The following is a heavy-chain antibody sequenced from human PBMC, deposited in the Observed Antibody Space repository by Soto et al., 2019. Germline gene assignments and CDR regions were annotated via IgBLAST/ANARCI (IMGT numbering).Heavy chain of an antibody. D-gene: IGHD6-13*01. CDR2: LLYEGSNK. Sequence: QVQLVESGGGVVQPGRSLRLSCAASGFPFSSYGMNWVPQAPGKGREWVAVLLYEGSNKYYADSVKGRFTISRDNSKNTLYLQMNSLRAEDTAVYYCAKGPYSSSWYYPYYYYGMDVWGQGTTVTVSS. CDR3: AKGPYSSSWYYPYYYYGMDV. V-gene: IGHV3-30*18. CDR1: GFPFSSYG. J-gene: IGHJ6*02.